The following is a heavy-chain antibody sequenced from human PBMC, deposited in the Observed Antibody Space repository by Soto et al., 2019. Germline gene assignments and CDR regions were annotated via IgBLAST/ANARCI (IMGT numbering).Heavy chain of an antibody. CDR2: IYDSGKT. CDR3: ARGPTTDKVDF. V-gene: IGHV4-30-4*01. D-gene: IGHD4-17*01. J-gene: IGHJ4*02. Sequence: SETLSLTCTVSGGSINSVDYYWSWIRQPPGKGLEWIGHIYDSGKTYSNPSLKSQVTISVDTSKSQFSLKLTSVTAADTAVYYCARGPTTDKVDFWGQGTLVTV. CDR1: GGSINSVDYY.